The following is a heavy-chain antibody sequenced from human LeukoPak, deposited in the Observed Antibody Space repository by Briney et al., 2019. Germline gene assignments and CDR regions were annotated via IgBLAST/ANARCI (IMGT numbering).Heavy chain of an antibody. CDR1: GFTFSSYA. CDR2: ISYDGSNK. Sequence: GGSLRLSCAASGFTFSSYAMRWVRQAPGKGLEWVAVISYDGSNKYYADSVKGRFTISRDNSKNTLHLQMNSLRAEDTAVYCCARERGSYHAFDYWGQGTLVTVSS. V-gene: IGHV3-30-3*01. D-gene: IGHD1-26*01. J-gene: IGHJ4*02. CDR3: ARERGSYHAFDY.